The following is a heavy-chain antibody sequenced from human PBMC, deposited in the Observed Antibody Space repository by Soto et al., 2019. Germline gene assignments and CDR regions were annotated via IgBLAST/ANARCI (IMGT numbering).Heavy chain of an antibody. CDR3: ARGRGCSTGCHNFDY. CDR1: GFTFSSYW. V-gene: IGHV3-7*01. D-gene: IGHD2-2*01. Sequence: EVQLVESGGGLVQPGGSLRLSCAASGFTFSSYWMSWVRQAPGKGLAWVANIKQDGSEKYYVDSVKGRFTISRDNAKNSLYLQMNSLRAEDTTVYYCARGRGCSTGCHNFDYWGQGTLVTVSS. J-gene: IGHJ4*02. CDR2: IKQDGSEK.